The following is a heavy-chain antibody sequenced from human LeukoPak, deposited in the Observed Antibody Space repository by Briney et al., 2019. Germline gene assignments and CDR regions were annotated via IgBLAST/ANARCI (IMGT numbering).Heavy chain of an antibody. D-gene: IGHD1-26*01. CDR1: GFTFSSYA. V-gene: IGHV3-23*01. CDR3: AKIPNNVSGSYFGLTLEGLYYFDY. CDR2: ISGSGGST. J-gene: IGHJ4*02. Sequence: GGSLRLSCAASGFTFSSYAMSWVRQAPGKGLEWVSAISGSGGSTYYADSVKGRFTISRDNSKNTLYLQMNSLRAEDTAVYYCAKIPNNVSGSYFGLTLEGLYYFDYWGQGTLVTVSS.